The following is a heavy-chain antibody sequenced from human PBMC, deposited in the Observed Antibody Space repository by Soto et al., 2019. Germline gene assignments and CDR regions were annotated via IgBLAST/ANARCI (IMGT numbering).Heavy chain of an antibody. V-gene: IGHV1-69*12. CDR3: ARISRYCISTSGYAGVLGYYGMDV. CDR2: IIPIFGTA. J-gene: IGHJ6*02. Sequence: QVQLVQSGAEVKKPGSSVKVSCKASGGTFSSYAISWVRQAPGQGLEWMGGIIPIFGTANYAQKFQGRVTLPADESTSTAYMEVSSLRAEDTAVYYCARISRYCISTSGYAGVLGYYGMDVWGQGTTVTVSS. CDR1: GGTFSSYA. D-gene: IGHD2-2*01.